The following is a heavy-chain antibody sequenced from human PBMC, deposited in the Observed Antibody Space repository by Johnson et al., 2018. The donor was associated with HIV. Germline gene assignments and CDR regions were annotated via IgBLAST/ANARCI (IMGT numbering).Heavy chain of an antibody. D-gene: IGHD1-26*01. V-gene: IGHV3-66*01. CDR2: IYSGGST. Sequence: VQLVESGGGLVKTGGSLRLSCAASGFTVSSNYMSWVRQAPGKGLEWVSVIYSGGSTYYADSVKGRYTISRDNSKNTLYLQMNSLRADDTAVYYCAKGRWEATTYDDAFDIWGQGTMVTVSS. CDR1: GFTVSSNY. CDR3: AKGRWEATTYDDAFDI. J-gene: IGHJ3*02.